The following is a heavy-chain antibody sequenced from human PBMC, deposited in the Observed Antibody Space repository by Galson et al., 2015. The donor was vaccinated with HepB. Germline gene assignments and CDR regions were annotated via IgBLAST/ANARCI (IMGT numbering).Heavy chain of an antibody. V-gene: IGHV3-23*01. Sequence: SLRLSCAASGFAINTYAINWVRQAPGKGLEFVSAISSGDGITAYADSVKGRFTIYRDTSKNTVYLQMNNLRADDTARYYCARDSARPWGALDPWGQGTLVLVSS. CDR3: ARDSARPWGALDP. J-gene: IGHJ5*02. CDR2: ISSGDGIT. D-gene: IGHD3-16*01. CDR1: GFAINTYA.